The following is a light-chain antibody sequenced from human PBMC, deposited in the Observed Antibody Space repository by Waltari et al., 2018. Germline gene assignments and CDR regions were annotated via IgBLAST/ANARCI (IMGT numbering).Light chain of an antibody. J-gene: IGKJ1*01. CDR2: GAS. CDR3: QQYNSFWT. V-gene: IGKV3-20*01. Sequence: EIVFTQSPGTLSLSPGERATLSCRASQSVSSSYLAWYQQKPGQAPRLLIYGASSRATGIPDRFSGSGSGTDFTLTISRLEPEDFATYYCQQYNSFWTFGQGTKVEIK. CDR1: QSVSSSY.